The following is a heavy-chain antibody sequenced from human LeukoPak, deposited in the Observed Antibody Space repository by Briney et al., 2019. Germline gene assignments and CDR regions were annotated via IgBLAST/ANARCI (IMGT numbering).Heavy chain of an antibody. D-gene: IGHD3-22*01. CDR1: EFTFSSYS. Sequence: QPGGSLRLSCAASEFTFSSYSMNWVRQAPGKGLEWGSYISGSSSTIYYADSVKGRFTISRDNGKNTLYLQMNSLRAEDTAVYYCARGSTYYDSSGQVPFDYWGQGTLVTVSS. CDR2: ISGSSSTI. CDR3: ARGSTYYDSSGQVPFDY. V-gene: IGHV3-48*01. J-gene: IGHJ4*02.